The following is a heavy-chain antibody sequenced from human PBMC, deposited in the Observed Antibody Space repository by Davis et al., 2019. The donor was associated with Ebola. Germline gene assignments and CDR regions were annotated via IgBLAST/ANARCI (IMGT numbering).Heavy chain of an antibody. V-gene: IGHV1-8*01. CDR1: GYTFTSYD. J-gene: IGHJ4*02. Sequence: ASVKVSYKASGYTFTSYDIHWVRQATGQGLEWMGWMNPNIGNTGYAQNFQDRVTMTRNTATSTAYMELSGLRSEDTAVYFCARPDRYCSGGSCSPGDYWGQGTLVTVSS. D-gene: IGHD2-15*01. CDR2: MNPNIGNT. CDR3: ARPDRYCSGGSCSPGDY.